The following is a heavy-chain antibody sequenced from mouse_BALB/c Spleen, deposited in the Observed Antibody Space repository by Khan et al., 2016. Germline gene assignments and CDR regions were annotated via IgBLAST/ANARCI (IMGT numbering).Heavy chain of an antibody. CDR1: GYAFSSYW. CDR2: IYPGDGDT. CDR3: AGGGKIDY. D-gene: IGHD2-1*01. J-gene: IGHJ2*02. Sequence: QVQLKQSGAELVRPGSSVKISCKASGYAFSSYWMNWVKQRPGQGLEWIGQIYPGDGDTNYKGQFKGKATLTADKSSSTAYMQLSSLTSEDSAGYYCAGGGKIDYWGQGTSLTVSA. V-gene: IGHV1-80*01.